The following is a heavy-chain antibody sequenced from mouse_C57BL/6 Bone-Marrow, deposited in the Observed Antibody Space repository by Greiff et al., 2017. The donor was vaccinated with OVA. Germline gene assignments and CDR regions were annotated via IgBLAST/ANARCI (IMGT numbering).Heavy chain of an antibody. D-gene: IGHD1-1*01. CDR1: GFSLSTSGMG. CDR3: ARRVIYYYGSSYAMDY. V-gene: IGHV8-12*01. Sequence: QVTLKVCGPGILQSSQTLSLTCSFSGFSLSTSGMGVSWIRQPSGKGLEWLAHIYWDDDKRYNPSLKSRLTISKDTSRNQVFLKITSVDTADTATYYCARRVIYYYGSSYAMDYWGQGTSVTVSS. CDR2: IYWDDDK. J-gene: IGHJ4*01.